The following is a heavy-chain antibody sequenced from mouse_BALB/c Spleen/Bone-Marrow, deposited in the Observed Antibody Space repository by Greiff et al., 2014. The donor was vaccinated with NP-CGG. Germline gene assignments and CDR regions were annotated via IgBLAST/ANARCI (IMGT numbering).Heavy chain of an antibody. CDR1: GFTFSSFG. CDR2: ISSGSSTI. V-gene: IGHV5-17*02. D-gene: IGHD1-2*01. Sequence: DVMLVESGGGSVQPGGSRKLSCAASGFTFSSFGMHWVRQAPEKGLEWVAYISSGSSTIYYADTVKGRFTISRDNPKNTLFLQMTSLRSEDTAMYYCVRDYGYWAMDYWGQGTSVTVSS. J-gene: IGHJ4*01. CDR3: VRDYGYWAMDY.